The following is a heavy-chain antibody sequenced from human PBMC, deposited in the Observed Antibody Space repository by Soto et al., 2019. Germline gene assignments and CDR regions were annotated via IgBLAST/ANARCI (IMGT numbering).Heavy chain of an antibody. CDR2: INHSGST. V-gene: IGHV4-34*01. Sequence: ETLSLTCAVYGGSFSGYYWSWIRQPPGKGLEWIGEINHSGSTNYNPSLKSRVTISVDTSKNQFSLKLSSVTAADTAVYYCARLPRTRICSPRRYDSSGYDDYWGQGTLVTVSS. J-gene: IGHJ4*02. CDR1: GGSFSGYY. D-gene: IGHD3-22*01. CDR3: ARLPRTRICSPRRYDSSGYDDY.